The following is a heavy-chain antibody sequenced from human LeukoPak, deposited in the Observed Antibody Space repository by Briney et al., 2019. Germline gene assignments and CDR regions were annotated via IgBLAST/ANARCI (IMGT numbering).Heavy chain of an antibody. CDR2: INPNSGGT. CDR3: ARVGTVTTSWFDP. V-gene: IGHV1-2*02. D-gene: IGHD4-17*01. J-gene: IGHJ5*02. Sequence: ASVKVSCKASGYTFTGYYMHWVRQAPGQGLEWMGWINPNSGGTNYAQKFQDRVTMTRDTSISTAYMELRRLRSDDTAVYYCARVGTVTTSWFDPWGQGTLVTVSS. CDR1: GYTFTGYY.